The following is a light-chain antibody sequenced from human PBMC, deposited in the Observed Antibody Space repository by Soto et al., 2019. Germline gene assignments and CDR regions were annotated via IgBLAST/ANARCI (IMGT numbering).Light chain of an antibody. CDR3: QQYDSSAPT. Sequence: DIQMTQSPSTLSASVGDGVTITCRASQNISVWLAWSQPRPGKAPKFLMYDASSLETGVPSRFSGSGSGTEFTLTIRSLQPDDSATYYCQQYDSSAPTFGQGTKLEIK. J-gene: IGKJ2*01. CDR2: DAS. V-gene: IGKV1-5*01. CDR1: QNISVW.